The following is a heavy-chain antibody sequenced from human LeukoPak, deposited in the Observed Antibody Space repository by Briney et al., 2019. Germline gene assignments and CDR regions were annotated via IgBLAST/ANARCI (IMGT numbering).Heavy chain of an antibody. D-gene: IGHD3-22*01. J-gene: IGHJ6*03. V-gene: IGHV4-34*01. Sequence: SDTLSLPCAVYGGPFSGYYWTWIRQSPAKGLEWIGEINPSGSTYYNPSLKSRLTISRDTSKNQFSLRLSSVTAADTAVYYCARGRQEISMILVVMTGVSYYLDVWGKGTTVTVS. CDR1: GGPFSGYY. CDR2: INPSGST. CDR3: ARGRQEISMILVVMTGVSYYLDV.